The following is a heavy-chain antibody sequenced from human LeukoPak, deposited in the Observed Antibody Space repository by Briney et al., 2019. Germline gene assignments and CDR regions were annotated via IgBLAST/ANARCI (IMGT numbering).Heavy chain of an antibody. V-gene: IGHV3-30-3*01. CDR2: ISYDGSNK. J-gene: IGHJ3*02. Sequence: GGSLRLSCAASGFTFSSYAMHWVRQAPGKGLEWVAVISYDGSNKYYADSVKGRFTISRDNSKNTLYLQMNSLRAEDTAVYYCAREVYLSRPAADAFDIWGQGTMVTVSS. CDR3: AREVYLSRPAADAFDI. CDR1: GFTFSSYA. D-gene: IGHD2-2*01.